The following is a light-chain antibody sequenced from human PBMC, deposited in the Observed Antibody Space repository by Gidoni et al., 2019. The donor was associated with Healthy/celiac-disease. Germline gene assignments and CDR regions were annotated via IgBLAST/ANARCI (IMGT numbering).Light chain of an antibody. V-gene: IGKV1-39*01. CDR1: QSISSY. J-gene: IGKJ3*01. CDR2: AAA. CDR3: LQSYSTPPT. Sequence: IQPAYPPPSLSASEGDRVTITCRASQSISSYLNWYQQKPGKAPKLLIYAAASLQSGVPSRCSGSGSGTDFTLTISSLQPEDFAAYYCLQSYSTPPTFGPXTKVDI.